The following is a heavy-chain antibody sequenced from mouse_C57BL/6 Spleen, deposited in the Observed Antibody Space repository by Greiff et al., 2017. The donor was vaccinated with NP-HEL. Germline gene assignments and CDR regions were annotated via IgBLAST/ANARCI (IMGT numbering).Heavy chain of an antibody. CDR3: AREGYYGNPYFDY. J-gene: IGHJ2*01. CDR1: GYSITSGYY. V-gene: IGHV3-6*01. Sequence: ESGPGLVKPSQSLSLTCSVTGYSITSGYYWNWIRQFPGNKLEWMGYISYDGSNNYNPSLKNRISITRDTSKNQFFLKLNSVTTEDTATYYCAREGYYGNPYFDYWGQGTTLTVSS. D-gene: IGHD2-1*01. CDR2: ISYDGSN.